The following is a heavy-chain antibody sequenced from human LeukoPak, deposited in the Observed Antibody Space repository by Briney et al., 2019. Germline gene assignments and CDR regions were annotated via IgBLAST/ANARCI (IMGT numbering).Heavy chain of an antibody. Sequence: GALRLSCAASGFTFSSYWMHWVRQAPGKGLVWVSRINSDGSSTSYADSVKGRFTISRDNAKNTLYLQMNSLRAEDTAVYYCATTDKYYYDSSGLFDYWGQGTLVTVSS. V-gene: IGHV3-74*01. J-gene: IGHJ4*02. CDR1: GFTFSSYW. CDR3: ATTDKYYYDSSGLFDY. CDR2: INSDGSST. D-gene: IGHD3-22*01.